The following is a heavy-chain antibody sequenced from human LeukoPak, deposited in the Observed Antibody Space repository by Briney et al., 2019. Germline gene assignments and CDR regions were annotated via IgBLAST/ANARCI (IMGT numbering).Heavy chain of an antibody. D-gene: IGHD6-13*01. J-gene: IGHJ4*02. V-gene: IGHV4-39*07. CDR3: ARGRGQQLGNFDY. CDR1: GASISSSSYY. CDR2: IYYSGST. Sequence: PSETLSLTCTVSGASISSSSYYWGWIRQPPGKGLEWIGSIYYSGSTHYNPSLKSRVTISVDTSKNQFSLKLSSVTAADTAVYYCARGRGQQLGNFDYWGQGTLVTVSS.